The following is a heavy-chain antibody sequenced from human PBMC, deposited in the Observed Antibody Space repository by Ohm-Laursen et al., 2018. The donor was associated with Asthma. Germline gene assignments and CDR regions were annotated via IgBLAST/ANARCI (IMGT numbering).Heavy chain of an antibody. V-gene: IGHV3-23*01. CDR1: GFTFNKHH. CDR3: AKGPYEAANFYFDH. Sequence: SLRLSCAASGFTFNKHHMTWVRQAPGKGLEWVSAIDGSGGRTYYADSVKGRFTISRDNPRNTLYLQMNSLRAEDTAVYYCAKGPYEAANFYFDHWGQGTLVSVSA. D-gene: IGHD1-1*01. J-gene: IGHJ4*02. CDR2: IDGSGGRT.